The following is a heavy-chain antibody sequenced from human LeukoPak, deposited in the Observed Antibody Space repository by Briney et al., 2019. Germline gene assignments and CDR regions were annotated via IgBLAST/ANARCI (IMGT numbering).Heavy chain of an antibody. D-gene: IGHD4-23*01. J-gene: IGHJ6*02. Sequence: SVKVSCKASGGTFSSYAISWVRQAPGQGLEWMGRIIPILGIANYAQKFQGRVTITADKSTSTAYMELSSLRSEDTAVYYCARHVYGNSKYYYYYGMDVWGQGTTVTVSS. V-gene: IGHV1-69*04. CDR3: ARHVYGNSKYYYYYGMDV. CDR2: IIPILGIA. CDR1: GGTFSSYA.